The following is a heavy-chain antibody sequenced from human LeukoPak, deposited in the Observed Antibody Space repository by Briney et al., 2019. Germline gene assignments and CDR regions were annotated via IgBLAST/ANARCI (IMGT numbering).Heavy chain of an antibody. D-gene: IGHD6-13*01. V-gene: IGHV3-30*18. CDR2: ISYDGSTK. CDR1: GFSFSSDG. J-gene: IGHJ4*02. Sequence: GGSLRLSCAASGFSFSSDGMRWVRQAPGKGMEWVAVISYDGSTKYYADSVKCQFTISRDNSKNTLYLQMDSLRAEDTAVYYCAKAAAGTEYYFEYWGQGTLVTVSS. CDR3: AKAAAGTEYYFEY.